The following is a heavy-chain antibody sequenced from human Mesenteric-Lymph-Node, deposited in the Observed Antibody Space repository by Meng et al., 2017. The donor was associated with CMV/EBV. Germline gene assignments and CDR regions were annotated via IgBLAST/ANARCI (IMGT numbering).Heavy chain of an antibody. D-gene: IGHD6-13*01. CDR1: FPSYW. J-gene: IGHJ6*02. Sequence: FPSYWIGWVRQMPGKGLEWMGIIYPGDSDTRYSPSFQGQVTISADKSISTAYLQWSSLKTSDTAMYYCARARDGSWYEHYYYGMDVWGQGTTVTVSS. CDR3: ARARDGSWYEHYYYGMDV. CDR2: IYPGDSDT. V-gene: IGHV5-51*01.